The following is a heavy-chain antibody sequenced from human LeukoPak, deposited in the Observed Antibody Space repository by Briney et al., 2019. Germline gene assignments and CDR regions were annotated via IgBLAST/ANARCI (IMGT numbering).Heavy chain of an antibody. CDR3: ARQSIAARGYYYYMDV. Sequence: PSETLSLTCTVSGGSLSSGDYYWSWIRQPPGKGLEWIGYIYYSGSTYYNPSLKSRVTISVDTSKNQFSLKLSSVTAADTAMHYCARQSIAARGYYYYMDVWGKGTTVTVSS. J-gene: IGHJ6*03. V-gene: IGHV4-30-4*01. CDR1: GGSLSSGDYY. D-gene: IGHD6-6*01. CDR2: IYYSGST.